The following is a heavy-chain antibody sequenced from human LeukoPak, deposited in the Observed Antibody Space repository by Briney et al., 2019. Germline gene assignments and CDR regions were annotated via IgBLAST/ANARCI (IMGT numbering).Heavy chain of an antibody. D-gene: IGHD4-23*01. J-gene: IGHJ4*02. CDR2: IKQDGSEK. Sequence: PGGSLRLSCAASGFTFSSYWMSWVRQAPGKGLEWVANIKQDGSEKQYVDSVKGRFAISRDNAENSLYLQMNSLKAEDTAVYYCANYGGLDYWGQGTLVTVSS. CDR1: GFTFSSYW. V-gene: IGHV3-7*02. CDR3: ANYGGLDY.